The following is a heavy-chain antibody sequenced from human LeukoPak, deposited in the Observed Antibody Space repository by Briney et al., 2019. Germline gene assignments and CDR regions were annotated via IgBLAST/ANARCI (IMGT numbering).Heavy chain of an antibody. CDR3: ARDRGVSYFDY. J-gene: IGHJ4*02. D-gene: IGHD3-10*01. CDR1: GFTFSTYW. Sequence: GGSLRLSCAASGFTFSTYWMSWVRQAPGRGLEWVANTNQDGTEKNYVDSVKGRFTISRDNAENSLYLQMNSLRAEDTAVYYCARDRGVSYFDYWGQGTQVTVSS. CDR2: TNQDGTEK. V-gene: IGHV3-7*01.